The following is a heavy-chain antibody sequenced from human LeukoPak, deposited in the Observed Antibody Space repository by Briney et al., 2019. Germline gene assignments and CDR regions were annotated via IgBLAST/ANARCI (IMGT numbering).Heavy chain of an antibody. CDR2: ISGSGRAI. D-gene: IGHD3-22*01. J-gene: IGHJ4*02. Sequence: QPGGSLRLSCAASGFTFSSYSMNWVRQAPGKGLEWISYISGSGRAIYYADSVKGRFTISRDNAKNSLYLQMNSLRAEDTAVYYCATDLDDSSGYYIHYFDYWGQGTLVTVSS. CDR3: ATDLDDSSGYYIHYFDY. CDR1: GFTFSSYS. V-gene: IGHV3-48*04.